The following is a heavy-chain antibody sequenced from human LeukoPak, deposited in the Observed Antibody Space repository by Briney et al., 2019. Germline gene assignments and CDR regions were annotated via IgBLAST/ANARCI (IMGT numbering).Heavy chain of an antibody. J-gene: IGHJ3*02. D-gene: IGHD6-19*01. CDR3: ATAPGYSSGWYPSEAFDI. Sequence: SVKVSCKASGGTFSSYAISWVRQAPGQGLEWMGGIIPTFGTANYAQKFQGRVTITTDESTSTAYMELSSLRSEDTAVYYCATAPGYSSGWYPSEAFDIWGQGTMVTVSS. CDR1: GGTFSSYA. CDR2: IIPTFGTA. V-gene: IGHV1-69*05.